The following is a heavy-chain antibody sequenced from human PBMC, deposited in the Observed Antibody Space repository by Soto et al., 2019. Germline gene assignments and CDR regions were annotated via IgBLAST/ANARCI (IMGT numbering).Heavy chain of an antibody. CDR3: AKRGPSPKANYGDNFDY. V-gene: IGHV3-30*18. CDR2: ISYDGENI. J-gene: IGHJ4*02. CDR1: GFTFSNYG. D-gene: IGHD4-17*01. Sequence: GGSLRLSCAASGFTFSNYGMHWVRQAPGKGLEWVAYISYDGENINYADSVKGRFTISRDNSKNTLYLQMSSLRTEDTAVYYCAKRGPSPKANYGDNFDYWGQGTLVTVSS.